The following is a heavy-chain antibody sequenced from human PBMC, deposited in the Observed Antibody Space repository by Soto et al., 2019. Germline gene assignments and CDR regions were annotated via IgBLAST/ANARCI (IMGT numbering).Heavy chain of an antibody. CDR2: IWSDGNNK. V-gene: IGHV3-33*01. J-gene: IGHJ4*02. CDR3: VSDFGQYKFGH. D-gene: IGHD1-1*01. CDR1: GFTFRIYS. Sequence: GSLRLSCAASGFTFRIYSMHWVRQAPGKGLEWVTAIWSDGNNKYYADSVKCRFTISRDNSKNTLYLQMGSLRAEDTAVYHCVSDFGQYKFGHWGQGTLVTAPQ.